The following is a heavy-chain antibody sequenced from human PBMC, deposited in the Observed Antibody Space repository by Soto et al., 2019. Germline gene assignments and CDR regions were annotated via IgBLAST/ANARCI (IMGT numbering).Heavy chain of an antibody. Sequence: QVQLQESGPGLVKPSGTLSLTCAVSGGSISSSNWWTWVRQPPGKGMVWIGEISHTGSTNYSPSLKSRVTISVDKSKNQFSLKVTSVTAADTAFYYCARSGDDHFYGMDVWGQGTTVTVSS. CDR3: ARSGDDHFYGMDV. CDR2: ISHTGST. V-gene: IGHV4-4*02. D-gene: IGHD7-27*01. J-gene: IGHJ6*02. CDR1: GGSISSSNW.